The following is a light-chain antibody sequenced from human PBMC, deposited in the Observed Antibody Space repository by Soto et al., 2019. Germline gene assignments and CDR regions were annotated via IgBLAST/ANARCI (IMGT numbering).Light chain of an antibody. CDR2: GNS. Sequence: QSVLTQPPSVSGAPGQRVTISCTGSSSNIGAGYDVHWYQQLPGTAPKLLIYGNSNRPSGVPDRFSGSNSGTSASLAITGLQAEDEADYYCQSYDSSLSVFGTGTKVTVL. V-gene: IGLV1-40*01. CDR3: QSYDSSLSV. CDR1: SSNIGAGYD. J-gene: IGLJ1*01.